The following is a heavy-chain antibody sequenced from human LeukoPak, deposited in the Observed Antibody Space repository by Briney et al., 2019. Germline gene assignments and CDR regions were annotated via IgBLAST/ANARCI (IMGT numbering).Heavy chain of an antibody. CDR3: ARAEWDY. V-gene: IGHV3-53*01. CDR1: GFSVTTDY. J-gene: IGHJ4*02. CDR2: IYNTGGT. Sequence: PGGSLRLSCAASGFSVTTDYMSWVRQAPGKGLEWVSVIYNTGGTYYADSVKGRFTISRDNSKNTVYRQMNSLRAEDTAVYYCARAEWDYWGQGTLVTVSS. D-gene: IGHD3-3*01.